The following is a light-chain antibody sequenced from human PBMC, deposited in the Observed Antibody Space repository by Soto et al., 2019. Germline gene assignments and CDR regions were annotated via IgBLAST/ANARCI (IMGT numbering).Light chain of an antibody. J-gene: IGLJ1*01. Sequence: QSVLTQPRSVSGSPGQSVTISCSGTSSDVGAYNYVSWYQQHPGKTPKFMIYDVTKRPSGVPDRFSASKSGNTASLTISGLQAEDEADYYCCSYAGGYTYVFGAGTKLTVL. CDR2: DVT. V-gene: IGLV2-11*01. CDR3: CSYAGGYTYV. CDR1: SSDVGAYNY.